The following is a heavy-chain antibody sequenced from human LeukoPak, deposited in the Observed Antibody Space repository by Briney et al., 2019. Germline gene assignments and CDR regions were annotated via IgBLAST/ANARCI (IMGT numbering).Heavy chain of an antibody. Sequence: GGSLRLSCAASGFTFSSYAMSWVRQAPGKGLAWVSAISGSGGSTYYADSVKGRFTISRDNSKNTLYLQMNSLRAEDAAVYYCAKDRYDFWSGYHDAFDIWGQGTTVTVSS. J-gene: IGHJ3*02. CDR3: AKDRYDFWSGYHDAFDI. CDR2: ISGSGGST. D-gene: IGHD3-3*01. CDR1: GFTFSSYA. V-gene: IGHV3-23*01.